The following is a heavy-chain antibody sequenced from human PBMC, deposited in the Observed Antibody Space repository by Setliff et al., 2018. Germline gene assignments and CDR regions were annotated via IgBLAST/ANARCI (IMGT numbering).Heavy chain of an antibody. CDR2: ISAYNGNT. J-gene: IGHJ3*02. CDR3: ARDVGTSSFEVATMIVVAATDAFDI. CDR1: GYTFTSYG. V-gene: IGHV1-18*01. D-gene: IGHD3-22*01. Sequence: GASVKVSCKASGYTFTSYGISWVRQAPGQGLEWMGWISAYNGNTNYAQKLQGRVTMTTDTSTSTAYMELRSLRSDGTAVYYCARDVGTSSFEVATMIVVAATDAFDIWGQGTMVTVSS.